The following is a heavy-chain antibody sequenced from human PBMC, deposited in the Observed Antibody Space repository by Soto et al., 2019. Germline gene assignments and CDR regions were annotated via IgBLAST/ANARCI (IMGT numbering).Heavy chain of an antibody. D-gene: IGHD5-18*01. CDR1: GFTFSSYA. J-gene: IGHJ4*02. Sequence: PGGSLRLSCAASGFTFSSYAMRWVRQAPGEGLEWVSAISGSGGSTYYADSVKGRFTISRDNSKNTLYLQMNSLRAEDTAVYYCAKQGPGRIQLWSVDYWGQGTLVTVSS. CDR2: ISGSGGST. V-gene: IGHV3-23*01. CDR3: AKQGPGRIQLWSVDY.